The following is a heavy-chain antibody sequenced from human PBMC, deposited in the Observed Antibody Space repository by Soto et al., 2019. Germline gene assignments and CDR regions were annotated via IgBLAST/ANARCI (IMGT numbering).Heavy chain of an antibody. Sequence: GASVKVSCKHSGDTFIKLGFTWVRQAPGQGLEWVGQFIPSFGTAKYAPKFQGRVTIAADESTNIASMELTSLRTEDTAIYYCAAGYSGRYSRFDFWVQGTQVTVSS. CDR3: AAGYSGRYSRFDF. CDR2: FIPSFGTA. V-gene: IGHV1-69*13. CDR1: GDTFIKLG. D-gene: IGHD1-26*01. J-gene: IGHJ4*02.